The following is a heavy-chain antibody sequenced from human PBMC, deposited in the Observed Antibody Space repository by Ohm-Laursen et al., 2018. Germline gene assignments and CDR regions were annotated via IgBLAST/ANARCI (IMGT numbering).Heavy chain of an antibody. CDR1: GDSISAHY. CDR2: IHHTGYT. J-gene: IGHJ6*02. CDR3: ARGRGMYYYYGMDV. V-gene: IGHV4-59*11. Sequence: SDTLSLTCGVSGDSISAHYWSWIRQPPGKGLEWIGYIHHTGYTTYNPSLKSRVTISVDTSKNQFSLKLSSVTAADTAVYYCARGRGMYYYYGMDVWGQGTTVTVSS.